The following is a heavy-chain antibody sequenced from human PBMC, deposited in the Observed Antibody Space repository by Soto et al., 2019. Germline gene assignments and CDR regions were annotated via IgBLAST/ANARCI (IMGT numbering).Heavy chain of an antibody. D-gene: IGHD3-9*01. Sequence: GGSLRLSCAASGFTFSSHAMSWVRQAPGKGLEWVSTITGSGVTTVYADSVRGRFTISRDNSKNTVYLQMNSLRAEDTAVYYCAKAPMGRYFDWFQSGFDYWGQGTLVTVSS. V-gene: IGHV3-23*01. J-gene: IGHJ4*02. CDR1: GFTFSSHA. CDR2: ITGSGVTT. CDR3: AKAPMGRYFDWFQSGFDY.